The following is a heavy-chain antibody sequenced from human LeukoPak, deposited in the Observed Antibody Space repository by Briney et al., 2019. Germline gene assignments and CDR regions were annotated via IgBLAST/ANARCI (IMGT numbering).Heavy chain of an antibody. Sequence: GASVKVSCKASGYTFTGYYMHWVRQAPGQGLEWMGIINPSGGSTSYAQKFQGRVTMTRDTSTSTVYMELSSLRSEDTAVYYCARERHDSSGRRAFDIWGQGTMVTVSS. CDR2: INPSGGST. J-gene: IGHJ3*02. CDR3: ARERHDSSGRRAFDI. D-gene: IGHD3-22*01. CDR1: GYTFTGYY. V-gene: IGHV1-46*01.